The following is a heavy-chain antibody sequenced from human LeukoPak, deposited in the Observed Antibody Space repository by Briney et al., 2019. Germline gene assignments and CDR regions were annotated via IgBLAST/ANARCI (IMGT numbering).Heavy chain of an antibody. Sequence: PGGSLRLSCAASGFTFSSYSMNWARQAPGKGLEWVSSISSSSSYIYYADSVKGRFTISGDNAKNSLYLQMNSLRVEDTAVYYCATGGGWYFDYWGQGALITASS. D-gene: IGHD6-19*01. J-gene: IGHJ4*02. V-gene: IGHV3-21*01. CDR2: ISSSSSYI. CDR1: GFTFSSYS. CDR3: ATGGGWYFDY.